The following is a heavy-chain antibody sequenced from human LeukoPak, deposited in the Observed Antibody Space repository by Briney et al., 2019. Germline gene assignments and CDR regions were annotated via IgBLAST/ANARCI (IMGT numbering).Heavy chain of an antibody. Sequence: GGPLRLSCAASGFTVTNNYMTRVRQAPGKGLEWVSAIYSGGNTYYADSVKGRFTISRDNSKNTLYLQMNSLRAEDTAVYFCAKGLYDSRSPMGAFDVWGLGTMVTVSS. V-gene: IGHV3-66*01. CDR1: GFTVTNNY. CDR3: AKGLYDSRSPMGAFDV. D-gene: IGHD3-10*01. J-gene: IGHJ3*01. CDR2: IYSGGNT.